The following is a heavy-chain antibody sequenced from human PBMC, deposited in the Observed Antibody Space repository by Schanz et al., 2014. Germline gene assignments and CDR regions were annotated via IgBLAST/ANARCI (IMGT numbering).Heavy chain of an antibody. D-gene: IGHD3-22*01. Sequence: VHLEESGGGVVQPGRSLRLSCAASGFTFHTYDMHWVRQAPGKGLEWVAQISHDGHRDFYADSVKGRFTVSRDNNWKTLSLQVNSLRAEDTGVYYCARGREVVAKIFDVWGQGTMVTVSS. V-gene: IGHV3-30-3*01. CDR2: ISHDGHRD. J-gene: IGHJ3*01. CDR1: GFTFHTYD. CDR3: ARGREVVAKIFDV.